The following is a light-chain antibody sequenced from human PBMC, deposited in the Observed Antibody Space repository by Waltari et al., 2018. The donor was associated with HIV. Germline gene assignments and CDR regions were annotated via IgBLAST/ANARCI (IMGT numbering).Light chain of an antibody. CDR2: PAR. CDR1: SSNIGTSA. Sequence: QSVLTQPPSVSAAPGQRVTISCSGSSSNIGTSAVYWFPQFPGMPPKLVMSPARLPPSGVPDRCSGSKSGTSASLTIYGVQSQDEADYYCATWDDSLTAWVFGGGSKVTVL. CDR3: ATWDDSLTAWV. J-gene: IGLJ3*02. V-gene: IGLV1-36*01.